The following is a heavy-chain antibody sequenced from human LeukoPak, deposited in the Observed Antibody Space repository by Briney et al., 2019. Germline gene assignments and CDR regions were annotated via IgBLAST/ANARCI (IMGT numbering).Heavy chain of an antibody. Sequence: GGSLRLSCAASGFTFSDYNMGWMRQAPGKGLEWVSYTRNSDNNMFYADSVKGRFTISRDNAKYSVYLQMNSLRAEDTAVYYCARRIAGDGSHAFDIWGQGTWSPSLQ. D-gene: IGHD6-19*01. J-gene: IGHJ3*02. V-gene: IGHV3-11*01. CDR1: GFTFSDYN. CDR3: ARRIAGDGSHAFDI. CDR2: TRNSDNNM.